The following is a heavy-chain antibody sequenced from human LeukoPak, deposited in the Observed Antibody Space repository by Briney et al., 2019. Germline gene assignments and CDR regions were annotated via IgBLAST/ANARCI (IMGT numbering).Heavy chain of an antibody. D-gene: IGHD5-18*01. Sequence: SVKVSCKASGGTFSSYAISWVRQAPGQGLEWMGGIIPIFGTANYAQKFQGRVTITADESTSTAYMELSSLKSEDTAVYYCARPDEDRGYSYGYNYWGQGTLVTVSS. V-gene: IGHV1-69*13. CDR1: GGTFSSYA. CDR3: ARPDEDRGYSYGYNY. CDR2: IIPIFGTA. J-gene: IGHJ4*02.